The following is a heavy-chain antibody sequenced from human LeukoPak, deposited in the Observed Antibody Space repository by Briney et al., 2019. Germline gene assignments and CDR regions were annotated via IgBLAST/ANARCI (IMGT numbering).Heavy chain of an antibody. V-gene: IGHV3-21*01. Sequence: PGGSLRLSCAASGFTFSSYSMNWVRQAPGKGLEWVSSISSSSSYIYYADSVKGRFTISRDNAKNSLYLQMNSLRAEDTAVYYCARDQGKDYGDYDYWGQGTLVSVSS. CDR1: GFTFSSYS. CDR2: ISSSSSYI. D-gene: IGHD4-17*01. J-gene: IGHJ4*02. CDR3: ARDQGKDYGDYDY.